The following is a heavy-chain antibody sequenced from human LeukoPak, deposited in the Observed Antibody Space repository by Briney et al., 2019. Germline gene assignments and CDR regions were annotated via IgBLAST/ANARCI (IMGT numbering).Heavy chain of an antibody. D-gene: IGHD4-17*01. CDR3: AKSPLNYGDYLTPGY. CDR1: GFTFSSYA. CDR2: ISGSGGST. J-gene: IGHJ4*02. Sequence: GCSLRLSCAASGFTFSSYAMSWLRQAPGKGLEWVSAISGSGGSTYYADSVKGRFTISRDNSKNTLYLQMNSLRAEDTAVYYCAKSPLNYGDYLTPGYWGQGTLVSVSS. V-gene: IGHV3-23*01.